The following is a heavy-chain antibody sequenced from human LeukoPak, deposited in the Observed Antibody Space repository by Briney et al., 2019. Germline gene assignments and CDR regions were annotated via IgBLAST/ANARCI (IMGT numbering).Heavy chain of an antibody. CDR2: ISYDGSNK. CDR3: ARDIAVAGTAPLGFCDY. CDR1: GFTFSSYA. J-gene: IGHJ4*02. Sequence: GGSLRLSCAASGFTFSSYAMHWVRQAPGKGLEWVAVISYDGSNKYYADSVKGRFTISRDNSKNTLYLQMNSLRAEDTAVYYCARDIAVAGTAPLGFCDYWGQGTLVTVSP. D-gene: IGHD6-19*01. V-gene: IGHV3-30-3*01.